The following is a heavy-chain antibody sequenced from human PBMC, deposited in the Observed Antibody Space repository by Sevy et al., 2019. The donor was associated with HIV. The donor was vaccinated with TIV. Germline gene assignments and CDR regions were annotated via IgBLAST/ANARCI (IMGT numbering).Heavy chain of an antibody. CDR2: IYPVDSNT. J-gene: IGHJ6*02. D-gene: IGHD2-15*01. CDR1: GYSFTNYW. V-gene: IGHV5-51*01. CDR3: ARLGYCTGGSCQYYYYGMDV. Sequence: GESLKISCKGSGYSFTNYWIGWVRQMPGKGLEWMGIIYPVDSNTRYSPSFQGQVTISADKSISTAYLQWSSLKASDTAVYYCARLGYCTGGSCQYYYYGMDVWGQGTTVTVSS.